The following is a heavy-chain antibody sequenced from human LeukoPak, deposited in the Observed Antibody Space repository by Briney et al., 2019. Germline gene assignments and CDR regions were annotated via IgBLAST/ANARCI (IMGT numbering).Heavy chain of an antibody. J-gene: IGHJ4*02. Sequence: GGSLRLSCAASGFTFSSYAMHWVRQAPGKGLEWVAVISYDGSNKYYADSVKGRFTISRDNSKNTLYLQMNSLRAEDTAVYYCARGTAVAVGTFDYWGQGTLVTVSS. CDR3: ARGTAVAVGTFDY. V-gene: IGHV3-30-3*01. D-gene: IGHD6-19*01. CDR1: GFTFSSYA. CDR2: ISYDGSNK.